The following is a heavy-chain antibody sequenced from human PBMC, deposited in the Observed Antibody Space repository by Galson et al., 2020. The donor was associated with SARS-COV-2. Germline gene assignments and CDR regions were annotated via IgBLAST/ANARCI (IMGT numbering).Heavy chain of an antibody. Sequence: SQASETLSLTCAVYGGSFSGYYWSWIRQPPGKGLEWIGEINHSGSTNYNPSLKNRVTISVDTSKNQFSLKLSSVTAADTAVYYCARGEGTDHYYYGMDVWGQGTTVTVSS. V-gene: IGHV4-34*01. CDR2: INHSGST. D-gene: IGHD1-1*01. J-gene: IGHJ6*02. CDR3: ARGEGTDHYYYGMDV. CDR1: GGSFSGYY.